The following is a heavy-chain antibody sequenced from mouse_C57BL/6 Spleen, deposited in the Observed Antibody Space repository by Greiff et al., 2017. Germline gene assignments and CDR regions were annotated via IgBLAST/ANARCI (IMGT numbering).Heavy chain of an antibody. D-gene: IGHD1-1*01. CDR2: IYPGSGST. Sequence: VQLQQPGAELVKPGASVKMSCKASGYTFTSYWITWVKQRPGQGLEWIGDIYPGSGSTNYNEKFKSKATLTVDTSSSTAYMQLSSLTAEDSAVYYCAREGYLRDSMDYWGQGTSVTVSS. J-gene: IGHJ4*01. CDR1: GYTFTSYW. CDR3: AREGYLRDSMDY. V-gene: IGHV1-55*01.